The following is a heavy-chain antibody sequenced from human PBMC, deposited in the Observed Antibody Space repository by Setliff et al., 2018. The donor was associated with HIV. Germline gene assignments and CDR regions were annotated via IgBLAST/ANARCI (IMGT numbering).Heavy chain of an antibody. CDR1: GFSLSNTRMG. V-gene: IGHV2-26*01. Sequence: SGPTLVNPTATLTLTCTVSGFSLSNTRMGVRWIRQHPGKALEWLEHICPNDEKSYSASLKSRVTISEDTSKSQVVLTMTNMDPLDTAKYFCARYNFRRGYWDYFDYWGQGTQVTVSS. J-gene: IGHJ4*02. CDR2: ICPNDEK. D-gene: IGHD3-3*01. CDR3: ARYNFRRGYWDYFDY.